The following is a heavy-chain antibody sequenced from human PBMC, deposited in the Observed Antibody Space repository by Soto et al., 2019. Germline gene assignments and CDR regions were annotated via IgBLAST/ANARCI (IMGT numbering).Heavy chain of an antibody. CDR1: GFTFSSYA. D-gene: IGHD5-12*01. Sequence: EVQLLESGGGLVQPGGSLRLSCAASGFTFSSYAMSWVRQAPGKGLEWVSAISGSGGSTYYADSVKGRFTISRDNSKNTLYLQMNSLRAEDTAVYYCARDGDGYNFVGGMDVWGQGTTVTVSS. CDR3: ARDGDGYNFVGGMDV. V-gene: IGHV3-23*01. J-gene: IGHJ6*02. CDR2: ISGSGGST.